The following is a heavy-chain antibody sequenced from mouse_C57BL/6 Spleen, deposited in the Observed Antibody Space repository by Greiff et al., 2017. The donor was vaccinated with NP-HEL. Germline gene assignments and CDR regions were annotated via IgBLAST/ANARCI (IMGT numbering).Heavy chain of an antibody. Sequence: VQLKESGGGLVKPGGSLKLSCAASGFTFSDYGMHWVRQAPEKGLEWVAYISSGSSTIYYADTVKGRFTISSDNAKNTLFLQMTSLRSEDTAMYYCARKRDYYAMDYWGQGTSVTVSS. J-gene: IGHJ4*01. CDR2: ISSGSSTI. CDR3: ARKRDYYAMDY. CDR1: GFTFSDYG. V-gene: IGHV5-17*01.